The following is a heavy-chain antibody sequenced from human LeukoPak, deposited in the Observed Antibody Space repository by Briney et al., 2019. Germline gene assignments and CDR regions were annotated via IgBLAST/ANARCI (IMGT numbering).Heavy chain of an antibody. V-gene: IGHV3-23*01. J-gene: IGHJ3*02. CDR1: GFTFSSYS. D-gene: IGHD4-17*01. Sequence: GGSLRLSCAASGFTFSSYSMNWVRQAPGKGLEWVSAVSGGGDSTYYADSVKGRFTISRDNSKSTLYLQMNSLRVEDTAVYYCAKDFYGDYRRRDDAFDIWGQGTMVTVSS. CDR2: VSGGGDST. CDR3: AKDFYGDYRRRDDAFDI.